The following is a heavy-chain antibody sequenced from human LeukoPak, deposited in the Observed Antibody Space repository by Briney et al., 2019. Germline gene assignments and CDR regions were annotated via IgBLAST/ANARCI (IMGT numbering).Heavy chain of an antibody. V-gene: IGHV3-30*18. CDR2: ISYDGSSK. J-gene: IGHJ4*02. CDR3: AKDRGSGTDSSRYYFDY. Sequence: GGSLRLSCAASGFTFSSYSMNWVRQAPGKGLEWVAIISYDGSSKYYADSVKGRFTISRDNSKNTLYLQMNSLRAEDTAVYYCAKDRGSGTDSSRYYFDYWGQGTLVTVSS. D-gene: IGHD3-22*01. CDR1: GFTFSSYS.